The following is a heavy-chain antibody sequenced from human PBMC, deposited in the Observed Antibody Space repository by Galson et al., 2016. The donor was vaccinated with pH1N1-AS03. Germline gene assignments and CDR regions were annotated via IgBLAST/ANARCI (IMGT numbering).Heavy chain of an antibody. D-gene: IGHD3-16*01. Sequence: SVKVSCKASGYSFTRYAVHWVRQAPGQRLEWMGLINPVNGNKKYSEKFQGRVTITRDTSATTVYMELNSLRSEDTAVYYCARDLSRLGDYGYWGQGTLVTVSS. CDR3: ARDLSRLGDYGY. V-gene: IGHV1-3*01. CDR2: INPVNGNK. CDR1: GYSFTRYA. J-gene: IGHJ4*02.